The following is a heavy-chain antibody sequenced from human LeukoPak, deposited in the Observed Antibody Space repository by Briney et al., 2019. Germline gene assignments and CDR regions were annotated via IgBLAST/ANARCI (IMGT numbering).Heavy chain of an antibody. J-gene: IGHJ5*02. CDR2: IYYSGST. CDR1: GGSISSYY. Sequence: PSETLSLTCTVSGGSISSYYWSWIRQPPGKGLEWIGYIYYSGSTNYNPSLKSRVTISVDTSKSQFSLKLSSVTAADTAVYYCASSSGSPARGGFDPWGKGTLVTVSS. V-gene: IGHV4-59*01. D-gene: IGHD1-26*01. CDR3: ASSSGSPARGGFDP.